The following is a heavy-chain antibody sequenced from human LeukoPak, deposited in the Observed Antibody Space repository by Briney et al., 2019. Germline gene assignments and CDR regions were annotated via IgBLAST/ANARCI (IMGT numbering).Heavy chain of an antibody. V-gene: IGHV1-46*01. D-gene: IGHD2-15*01. CDR1: GYTFIGYD. Sequence: ASVKVSCKASGYTFIGYDINWVRQATGQGLEWMGIINPSGGSTSYAQKFQGRVTMTRDTSTSTVYMELSSLRSEDTAVYYCARETPAATYFDYWGQGTLVTVSS. CDR3: ARETPAATYFDY. CDR2: INPSGGST. J-gene: IGHJ4*02.